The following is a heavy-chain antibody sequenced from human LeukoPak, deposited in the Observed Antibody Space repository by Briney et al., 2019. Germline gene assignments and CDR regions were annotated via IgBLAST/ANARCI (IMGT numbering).Heavy chain of an antibody. CDR3: ARYAANSPIDYYFDF. CDR2: IYPGDSDT. J-gene: IGHJ4*02. V-gene: IGHV5-51*01. Sequence: GESLQISCKGSGYTFTSYWIGWVRQMPGKGLEWMGIIYPGDSDTRYSPSFQGQVTISADKSISTAYLQWTSLKASDTAMYYCARYAANSPIDYYFDFWGQGTLVTVSS. CDR1: GYTFTSYW. D-gene: IGHD4-23*01.